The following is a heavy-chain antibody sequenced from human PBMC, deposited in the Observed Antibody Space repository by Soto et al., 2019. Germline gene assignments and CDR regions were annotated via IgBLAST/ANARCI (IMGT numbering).Heavy chain of an antibody. J-gene: IGHJ4*02. D-gene: IGHD3-10*01. Sequence: QVQLVQSAAEVKKPGSSVKVSCKASGGTFDSHSISWVRQAPGQGLEWMGEIILVFGTTNYAQRVQGRVTITADESTRTAYMELSSLRSEDTDVYYCAREGGDLLSHFDSWGQGTRVIVSS. CDR1: GGTFDSHS. CDR3: AREGGDLLSHFDS. V-gene: IGHV1-69*01. CDR2: IILVFGTT.